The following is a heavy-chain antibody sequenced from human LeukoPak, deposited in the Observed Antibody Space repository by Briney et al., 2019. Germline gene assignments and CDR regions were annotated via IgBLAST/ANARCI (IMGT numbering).Heavy chain of an antibody. J-gene: IGHJ4*02. CDR3: ASTYYDILTPSYYFDF. V-gene: IGHV4-39*01. CDR2: IHYNERT. CDR1: GGSITSGSYY. D-gene: IGHD3-9*01. Sequence: PSETLSLTCTVTGGSITSGSYYWGWIRRPPGKGLEWIGRIHYNERTYSNPSLKSRVTISVDTSKNQFSLNLSSVTAADTAVFYCASTYYDILTPSYYFDFWGRGTLVTVSS.